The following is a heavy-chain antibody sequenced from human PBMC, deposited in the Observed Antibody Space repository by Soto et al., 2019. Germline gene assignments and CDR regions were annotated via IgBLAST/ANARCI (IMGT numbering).Heavy chain of an antibody. CDR1: GGSISSYY. J-gene: IGHJ4*02. V-gene: IGHV4-59*01. Sequence: SETLSLTCTVSGGSISSYYWSWIRQPPGKGLEWIGYIYYSGSTNYNPSLKSRVTISVDTSKNQFSLKLSSVTAADTAVYYCARDQDYGSGSYDYWGQGTLVTVSS. CDR3: ARDQDYGSGSYDY. CDR2: IYYSGST. D-gene: IGHD3-10*01.